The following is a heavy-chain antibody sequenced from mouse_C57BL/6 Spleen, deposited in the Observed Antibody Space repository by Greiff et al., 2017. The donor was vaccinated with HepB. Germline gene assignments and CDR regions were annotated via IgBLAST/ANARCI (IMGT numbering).Heavy chain of an antibody. V-gene: IGHV1-82*01. Sequence: QVQLQQSGPELVKPGASVKISCKASGYAFSSSWMNWVKQRPGKGLEWIGRIYPGDGDTNYNGKFKGKATLTADKSSSTAYMQLSGLTSEDSAVYFCARSPLLREGFAYWGQGTLVTVSA. D-gene: IGHD1-2*01. CDR2: IYPGDGDT. CDR3: ARSPLLREGFAY. J-gene: IGHJ3*01. CDR1: GYAFSSSW.